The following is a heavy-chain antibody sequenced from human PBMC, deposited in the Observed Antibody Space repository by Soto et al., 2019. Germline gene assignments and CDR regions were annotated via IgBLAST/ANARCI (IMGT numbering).Heavy chain of an antibody. CDR2: IYYSGST. CDR3: ARRYGSAIDY. J-gene: IGHJ4*02. CDR1: GGTISSWY. D-gene: IGHD1-26*01. Sequence: QVQLQESGPGLVKPSETLSLTCTVSGGTISSWYWSWIRQPPGKGLEWIGYIYYSGSTNCNPSLXSXAXIXXDTSTNQFSLKLSSVTAADTAVYYCARRYGSAIDYWGQGTLVTVSS. V-gene: IGHV4-59*08.